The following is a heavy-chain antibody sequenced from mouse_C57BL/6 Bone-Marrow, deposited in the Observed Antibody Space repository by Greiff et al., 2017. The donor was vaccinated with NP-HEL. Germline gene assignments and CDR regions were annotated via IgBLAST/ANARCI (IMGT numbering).Heavy chain of an antibody. D-gene: IGHD2-4*01. CDR1: GFNIKDDY. J-gene: IGHJ3*01. CDR3: TNPGDYDGVWCAY. CDR2: IDPENGDT. Sequence: VQLQQSGAELVRPGASVKLSCTASGFNIKDDYMHWVKQRPEQGLEWIGWIDPENGDTEYASKFQGKATLTADTSSNTAYLQLSSLTSEETAVYYGTNPGDYDGVWCAYWGQGTLVTVSA. V-gene: IGHV14-4*01.